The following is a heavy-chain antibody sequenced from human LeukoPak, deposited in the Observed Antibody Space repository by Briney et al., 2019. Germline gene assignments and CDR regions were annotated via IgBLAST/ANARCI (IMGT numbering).Heavy chain of an antibody. D-gene: IGHD6-19*01. CDR2: ISYDGSNK. CDR3: ARERIAVAGYNWFDP. CDR1: GFTFSSYA. J-gene: IGHJ5*02. Sequence: PGRSLRLSCAASGFTFSSYAMHWVRQAPGKGLEWVAVISYDGSNKYYVDSVKGRFTISRDNSKNTLYLQMNSLRAEDTAVYYCARERIAVAGYNWFDPWGQGTLVTVSS. V-gene: IGHV3-30-3*01.